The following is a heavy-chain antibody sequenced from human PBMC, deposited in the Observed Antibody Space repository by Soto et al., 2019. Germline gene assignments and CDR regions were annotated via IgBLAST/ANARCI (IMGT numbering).Heavy chain of an antibody. CDR3: ARATVAAGKREKDFDY. Sequence: PSETLSLTCTVSGGSISSSSYYWGWIRQPPGKGLEWIGSIYSSGSTYYSPSLKSRVTISVDTSNNHFSLKLNSVTATDTAVYYCARATVAAGKREKDFDYWGRGTLVTVSS. D-gene: IGHD6-13*01. J-gene: IGHJ4*02. CDR1: GGSISSSSYY. CDR2: IYSSGST. V-gene: IGHV4-39*02.